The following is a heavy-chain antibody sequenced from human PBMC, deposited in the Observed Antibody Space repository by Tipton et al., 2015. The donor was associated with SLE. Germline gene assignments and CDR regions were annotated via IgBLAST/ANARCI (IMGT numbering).Heavy chain of an antibody. CDR3: ARAIGANYFNF. V-gene: IGHV4-39*07. Sequence: TLSLTCTVSGGSIDSSSFYWGWVRQPPGRGLEWIGNINYAGTTYFNPSLKTRVTISVDTSKIQFSLRLTSVTAADTAVYFCARAIGANYFNFWGQGTLVTVSS. J-gene: IGHJ4*02. CDR2: INYAGTT. CDR1: GGSIDSSSFY. D-gene: IGHD3-16*01.